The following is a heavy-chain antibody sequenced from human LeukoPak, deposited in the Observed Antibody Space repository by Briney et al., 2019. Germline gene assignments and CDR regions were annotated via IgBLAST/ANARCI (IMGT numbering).Heavy chain of an antibody. CDR2: IEHDGGEK. J-gene: IGHJ1*01. V-gene: IGHV3-7*01. CDR1: GFTFSSYW. CDR3: ARDRLWSQY. Sequence: GGSLRLSCAASGFTFSSYWMSWVRQVPGKRLEWVANIEHDGGEKYYVDSVKGRFTISRDNAKSSVYLQMNSLRAEDTAVYYCARDRLWSQYWGQGTLVTVSS. D-gene: IGHD4/OR15-4a*01.